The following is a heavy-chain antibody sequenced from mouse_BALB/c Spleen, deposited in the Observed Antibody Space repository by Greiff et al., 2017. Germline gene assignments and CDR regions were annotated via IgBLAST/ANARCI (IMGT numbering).Heavy chain of an antibody. J-gene: IGHJ4*01. CDR1: GFTFSSYY. Sequence: EVMLVESGGGLVKLGGSLKLSCAASGFTFSSYYMSWVRQTPEKRLELVAAINSNGGSTYYPDTVKGRFTISRDNAKNTLYLQMSSLKSEDTALYYCARQREITTYYAMDYWGQGTSVTVSS. CDR2: INSNGGST. CDR3: ARQREITTYYAMDY. V-gene: IGHV5-6-2*01. D-gene: IGHD2-4*01.